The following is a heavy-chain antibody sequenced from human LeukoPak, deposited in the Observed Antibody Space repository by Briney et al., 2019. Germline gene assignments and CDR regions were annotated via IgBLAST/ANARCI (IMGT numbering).Heavy chain of an antibody. D-gene: IGHD3-22*01. J-gene: IGHJ4*02. V-gene: IGHV4-4*07. CDR1: GGSISSYY. CDR3: ARASYYDSSGYSYFDY. Sequence: SETLSLTCTVSGGSISSYYRSWIRQPAGKGLEWIGRIYTSGSTNYNPSLKSRVTMSVDTSKNQFSLKLSSVTAADTAVYYCARASYYDSSGYSYFDYWGQGTLVTVSS. CDR2: IYTSGST.